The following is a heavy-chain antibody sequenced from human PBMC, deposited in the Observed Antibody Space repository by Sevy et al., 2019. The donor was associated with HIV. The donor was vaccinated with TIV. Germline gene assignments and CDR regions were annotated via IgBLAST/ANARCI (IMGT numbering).Heavy chain of an antibody. D-gene: IGHD3-3*01. J-gene: IGHJ6*02. CDR3: ARVLPYYYAMDV. V-gene: IGHV3-21*01. Sequence: GESLKISCAASGFIFSDYSINWVRQAPGRGLEWVSSINSISTYTNYAASVRGRFTMSRDNAKNSVFLQMNSLRAEDSAVYYCARVLPYYYAMDVWGQGTTVTVSS. CDR1: GFIFSDYS. CDR2: INSISTYT.